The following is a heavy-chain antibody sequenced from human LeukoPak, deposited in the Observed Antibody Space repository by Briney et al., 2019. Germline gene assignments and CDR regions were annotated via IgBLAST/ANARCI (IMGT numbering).Heavy chain of an antibody. CDR1: GYTLTELS. Sequence: ASVKVSCKVSGYTLTELSMHWVRQAPGKGLEWMVGFDPEDGETIYAQKFQGRVTMTRNTSISTAYMELSSLRSEDTAVYYCARGASRYSSSWYPLYYYYGMDVWGQGTTVTVSS. D-gene: IGHD6-13*01. V-gene: IGHV1-24*01. J-gene: IGHJ6*02. CDR3: ARGASRYSSSWYPLYYYYGMDV. CDR2: FDPEDGET.